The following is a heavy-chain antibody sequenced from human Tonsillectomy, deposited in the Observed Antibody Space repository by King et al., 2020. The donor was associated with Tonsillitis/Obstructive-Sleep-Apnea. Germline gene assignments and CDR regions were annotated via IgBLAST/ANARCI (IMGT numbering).Heavy chain of an antibody. CDR3: ASLWIQVDS. D-gene: IGHD5-18*01. Sequence: QLVQSGGGLVQPGGSLRLSCAASGFTFSSYSMNWVRHAPGKGLEWVSYISSSGSTIYYADSVKGRFTISRYNAKNSLYLQMNSLRDEDTAVYYCASLWIQVDSWGQGTLVTVSS. CDR1: GFTFSSYS. CDR2: ISSSGSTI. V-gene: IGHV3-48*02. J-gene: IGHJ4*02.